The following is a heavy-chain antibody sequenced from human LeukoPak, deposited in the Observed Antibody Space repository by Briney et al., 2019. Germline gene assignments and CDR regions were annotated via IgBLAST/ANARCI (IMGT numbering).Heavy chain of an antibody. J-gene: IGHJ4*01. CDR2: IYYSGST. CDR3: ARAGSGWSFDS. V-gene: IGHV4-59*01. D-gene: IGHD6-19*01. CDR1: GDSISSYY. Sequence: PSETLSLTCTVSGDSISSYYWTWIRQPPGKGLEWIGYIYYSGSTNYNPSLRSRVTISVDTSKNQLSLRLSSVTAADTAVYYCARAGSGWSFDSWGHGTLVTVSS.